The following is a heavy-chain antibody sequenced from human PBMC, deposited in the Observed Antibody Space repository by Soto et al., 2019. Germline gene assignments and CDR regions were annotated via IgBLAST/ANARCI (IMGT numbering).Heavy chain of an antibody. V-gene: IGHV4-39*01. CDR2: IYYSGST. CDR1: GCSISSSSYS. D-gene: IGHD3-9*01. Sequence: PSETLSLTSNVSGCSISSSSYSWGWIRQPPGKGLEWIGSIYYSGSTYYNPSLKSRVTISVDTSKNQFSLKLSSVTAADTAVYYCARSGVLRYFDWFNWFDPWGQGTLVTVSS. CDR3: ARSGVLRYFDWFNWFDP. J-gene: IGHJ5*02.